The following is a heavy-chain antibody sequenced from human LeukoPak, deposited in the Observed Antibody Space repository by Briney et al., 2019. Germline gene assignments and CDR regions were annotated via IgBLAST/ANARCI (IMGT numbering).Heavy chain of an antibody. CDR2: ISGSGGST. CDR1: GFTFSSHA. D-gene: IGHD6-19*01. CDR3: AKFLFMGVAVAGALDY. J-gene: IGHJ4*02. V-gene: IGHV3-23*01. Sequence: QPLRSLRLSCAASGFTFSSHAMSWVRQAPGKGLEWVSAISGSGGSTYYAATLKGRFTISRDNSKNTLYLQMNSLRAEHTAVYYCAKFLFMGVAVAGALDYWGEGALVTVSS.